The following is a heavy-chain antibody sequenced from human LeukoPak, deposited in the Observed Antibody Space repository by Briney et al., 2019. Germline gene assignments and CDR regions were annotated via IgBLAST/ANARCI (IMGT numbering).Heavy chain of an antibody. CDR2: ISNDGSTK. V-gene: IGHV3-30*18. Sequence: PARSLRLSCAASGFTFNMYGMRWVRQAPGKGLEWVAGISNDGSTKDYADSVKGRFTISRDSSKKSMFLQMNSLRAEDTAVYYCAKAAYCTSTSCHFSGYAQRPLDSWGQGTLVTVSS. CDR3: AKAAYCTSTSCHFSGYAQRPLDS. J-gene: IGHJ4*02. D-gene: IGHD2-2*01. CDR1: GFTFNMYG.